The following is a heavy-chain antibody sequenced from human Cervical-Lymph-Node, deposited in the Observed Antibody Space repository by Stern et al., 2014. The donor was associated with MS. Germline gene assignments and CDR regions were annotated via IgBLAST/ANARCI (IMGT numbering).Heavy chain of an antibody. CDR2: INTQTGNP. V-gene: IGHV7-4-1*02. CDR3: ARAYSSGYYYFDS. J-gene: IGHJ4*02. D-gene: IGHD6-19*01. CDR1: GYTFTSYA. Sequence: VQLVESGSELKKPGASVQVSCKASGYTFTSYAIHWVRQAPGQGLQWMGWINTQTGNPTYAQGFTGLFVFSLDTSVNKAYLQISSLKPEDTAVYYCARAYSSGYYYFDSWGQGTLVTVSS.